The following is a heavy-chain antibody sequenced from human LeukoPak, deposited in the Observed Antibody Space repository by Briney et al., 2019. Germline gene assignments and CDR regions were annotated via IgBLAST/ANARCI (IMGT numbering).Heavy chain of an antibody. CDR1: EFTFNNYW. J-gene: IGHJ6*02. CDR3: VKAILAAAGPYGMGV. D-gene: IGHD6-13*01. CDR2: IKNDGKIT. V-gene: IGHV3-74*01. Sequence: GGSLRLSCAASEFTFNNYWMHWVRQAPGKGLVWVSRIKNDGKITTYADSVKGRFTTSRDNAKNTFYLQMNSLRVEDTAVYYCVKAILAAAGPYGMGVWGQGTTVTVSS.